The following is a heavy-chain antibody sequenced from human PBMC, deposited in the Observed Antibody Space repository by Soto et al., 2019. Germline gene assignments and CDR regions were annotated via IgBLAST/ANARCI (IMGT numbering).Heavy chain of an antibody. CDR1: GGSFSGYY. J-gene: IGHJ5*02. CDR3: ARPFPYSSSRVKGNNWFDP. D-gene: IGHD6-13*01. V-gene: IGHV4-34*01. Sequence: TSETLSLTCAVYGGSFSGYYWSWIRQPPWKGLEWIGEINHSGSTNYNPSLKSRVTISVDTSKNQFSLKLSSVTAADTAVYYCARPFPYSSSRVKGNNWFDPWGQGTLVTSPQ. CDR2: INHSGST.